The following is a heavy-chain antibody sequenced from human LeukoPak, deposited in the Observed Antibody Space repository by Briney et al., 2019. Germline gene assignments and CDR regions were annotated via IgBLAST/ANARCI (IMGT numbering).Heavy chain of an antibody. D-gene: IGHD5-18*01. Sequence: SETLSLTCTVSGGSISSYYWSWIRQPAGKGLEWIGRIYTSGSTNYNPSLKSRVTMSVDTSKNQFSLKLSSVTAADTAVYYCARGGYSYGTESWFDPWGQGTLVTVSS. CDR3: ARGGYSYGTESWFDP. V-gene: IGHV4-4*07. CDR1: GGSISSYY. CDR2: IYTSGST. J-gene: IGHJ5*02.